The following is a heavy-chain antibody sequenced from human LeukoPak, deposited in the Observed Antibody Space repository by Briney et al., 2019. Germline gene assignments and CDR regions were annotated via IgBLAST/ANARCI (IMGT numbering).Heavy chain of an antibody. D-gene: IGHD3-9*01. J-gene: IGHJ1*01. Sequence: GGSLRLSCGASGFTFSSYGMHWVRQAPGKGLEWVAFIRYDGSNKYYADSVKGRFTISRDNSKNTLYLQMNSLRAEDTAVYYCAKYGRYFDWLEYFQHWGQGTLVTVSS. CDR1: GFTFSSYG. V-gene: IGHV3-30*02. CDR3: AKYGRYFDWLEYFQH. CDR2: IRYDGSNK.